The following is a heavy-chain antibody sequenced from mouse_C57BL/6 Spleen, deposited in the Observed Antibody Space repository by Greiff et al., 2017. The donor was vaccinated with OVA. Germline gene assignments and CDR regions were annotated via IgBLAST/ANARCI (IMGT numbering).Heavy chain of an antibody. V-gene: IGHV1-77*01. Sequence: QVQLQQSGAELVKPGASVKISCKASGYTFTDYYINWVKQRPGQGLEWIGKIGPGSGSTYYNEKFKGKATLTADKSSSTAYMQLSSLTSEDSAVYFCARGGYSNFPFGYAMDYWGQGTSVTVSS. D-gene: IGHD2-5*01. J-gene: IGHJ4*01. CDR1: GYTFTDYY. CDR3: ARGGYSNFPFGYAMDY. CDR2: IGPGSGST.